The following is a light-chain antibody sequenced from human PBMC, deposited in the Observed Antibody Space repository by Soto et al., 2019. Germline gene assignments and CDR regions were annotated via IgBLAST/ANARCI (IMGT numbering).Light chain of an antibody. V-gene: IGKV3-11*01. CDR2: DAS. J-gene: IGKJ5*01. Sequence: EIVLTQSPATLSLSPGERATLSCGASQSVSSYLAWYQQKPGQAPRLLIYDASNRATGIPARFSGSGPGTDFTLTISSLEPEDFAVYYCQQRSNWPPITFGQGTRLEIK. CDR1: QSVSSY. CDR3: QQRSNWPPIT.